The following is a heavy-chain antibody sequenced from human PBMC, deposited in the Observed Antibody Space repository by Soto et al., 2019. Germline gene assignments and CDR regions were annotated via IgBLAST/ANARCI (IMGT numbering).Heavy chain of an antibody. V-gene: IGHV4-39*06. CDR2: IHHTRTT. Sequence: PSETLSLTCTVTGGSMTSSNHYWGWVRQPPGQGLEWVASIHHTRTTYYNPSLGARTTTSVDTSNTRSPLIMTSVTAAEAATYFCSTYSYEDHNSGYHGSWGQGTLVTVSS. J-gene: IGHJ5*02. CDR3: STYSYEDHNSGYHGS. D-gene: IGHD5-12*01. CDR1: GGSMTSSNHY.